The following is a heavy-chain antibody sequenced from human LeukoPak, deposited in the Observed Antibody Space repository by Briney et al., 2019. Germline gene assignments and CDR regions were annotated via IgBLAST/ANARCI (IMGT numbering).Heavy chain of an antibody. CDR3: AGGWPWLIAPPYYFDY. J-gene: IGHJ4*02. D-gene: IGHD3-16*01. V-gene: IGHV4-4*07. CDR1: GGSISSYY. Sequence: PSETLSLTCTVSGGSISSYYWSWIRQPAGKGLEWIGRIYTSGSTNYNPSLKSRVTMSVDTSKNQFSLKLSSVTAADTAVYYCAGGWPWLIAPPYYFDYWGQGTLVTVSS. CDR2: IYTSGST.